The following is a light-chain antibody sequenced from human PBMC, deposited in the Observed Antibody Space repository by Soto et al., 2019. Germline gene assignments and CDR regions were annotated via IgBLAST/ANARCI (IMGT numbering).Light chain of an antibody. Sequence: EIVLTQSPATLSSFPGDRVTLSCRASQAVNTRLAWYQHKPGQAPRLLIYLASNRAAGVPARFSGSGSGTDFTLPISHVEPEDFAVYYCHQRQSWPRTFGQGTKVDIK. CDR2: LAS. J-gene: IGKJ1*01. CDR3: HQRQSWPRT. CDR1: QAVNTR. V-gene: IGKV3-11*01.